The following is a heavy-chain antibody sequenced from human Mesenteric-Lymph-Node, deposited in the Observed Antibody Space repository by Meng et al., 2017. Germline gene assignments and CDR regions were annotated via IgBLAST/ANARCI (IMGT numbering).Heavy chain of an antibody. J-gene: IGHJ3*02. CDR2: VSDSGNT. Sequence: GSLRLSCAVYGGSFSGYYWSWFRQPPGKGLEWIGQVSDSGNTRYNPSLKSRVTISVDTSKNQFSLKLSSVTAADTAVYYCASPPYDSSGIDAFDIWGQGTMVTVSS. D-gene: IGHD3-22*01. CDR3: ASPPYDSSGIDAFDI. CDR1: GGSFSGYY. V-gene: IGHV4-34*01.